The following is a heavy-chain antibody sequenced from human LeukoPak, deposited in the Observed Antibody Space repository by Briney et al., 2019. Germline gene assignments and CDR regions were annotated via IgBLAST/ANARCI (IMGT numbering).Heavy chain of an antibody. D-gene: IGHD3-10*01. J-gene: IGHJ4*03. CDR3: ARAVGHGSVSPSVDL. CDR1: GFTFSTHS. CDR2: IISSSNTI. V-gene: IGHV3-48*01. Sequence: GGSLRLSSAVSGFTFSTHSMNWVRQAPGKGLEWVSYIISSSNTIYYADSVKGRFTISRDNAKNSLYLQMNSLRAEDTAVYYCARAVGHGSVSPSVDLWGKGTVVTVSS.